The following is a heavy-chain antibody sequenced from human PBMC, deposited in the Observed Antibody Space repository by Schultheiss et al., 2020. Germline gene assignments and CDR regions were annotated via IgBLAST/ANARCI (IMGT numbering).Heavy chain of an antibody. CDR1: GFTFSSYW. D-gene: IGHD4-17*01. CDR3: ARDRGYGDIDY. J-gene: IGHJ4*02. Sequence: GSLRLSCAASGFTFSSYWMSWVRQAPGKGLEWIGYIYHSGSTNYNPSLKSRVTISVDTSKNQFSLKLSSVTAADTAVYYCARDRGYGDIDYWGQGTLVTVSS. CDR2: IYHSGST. V-gene: IGHV4-59*01.